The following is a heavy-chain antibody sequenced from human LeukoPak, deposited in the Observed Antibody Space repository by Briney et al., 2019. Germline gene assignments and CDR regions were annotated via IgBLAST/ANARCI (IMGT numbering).Heavy chain of an antibody. CDR3: VVSSGWKGGYYFDF. CDR2: FSGRSSTI. J-gene: IGHJ4*02. V-gene: IGHV3-48*04. CDR1: GFTFGSYS. D-gene: IGHD6-19*01. Sequence: SGGSLRLSCVASGFTFGSYSMNWVRQAPGKGLEWVSYFSGRSSTIYYADSVKGRFTISRDNAKNSLYLQMNSLRAEDTGVYYCVVSSGWKGGYYFDFCGQGTLVTVSA.